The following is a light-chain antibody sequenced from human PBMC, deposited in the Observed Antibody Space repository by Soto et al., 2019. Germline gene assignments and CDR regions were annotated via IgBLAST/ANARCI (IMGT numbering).Light chain of an antibody. J-gene: IGKJ1*01. Sequence: DIQMTQSPSSLSASVGDRVTITCRASQSIGSYLNWYQQNPGKAPKLLIYAASSLQSGVPSRFSGSGSGTDFTLTISSLQPEDFATYYCQQSYSTPPTFGQGTKVEIK. CDR1: QSIGSY. V-gene: IGKV1-39*01. CDR2: AAS. CDR3: QQSYSTPPT.